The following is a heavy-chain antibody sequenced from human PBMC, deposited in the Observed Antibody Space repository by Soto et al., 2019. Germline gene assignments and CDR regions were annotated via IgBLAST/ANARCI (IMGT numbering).Heavy chain of an antibody. CDR2: IYYTGTS. J-gene: IGHJ4*01. D-gene: IGHD3-3*01. V-gene: IGHV4-59*08. CDR1: GGSIRNNY. CDR3: ARLGGYYQAFDN. Sequence: SETLSLTCTVSGGSIRNNYWSWIRQPPGKGLEWVGYIYYTGTSKYNPSLKSRVTISVDSSKNQFSLKLDSVTAADTAFYYCARLGGYYQAFDNWGPGTLVTVSS.